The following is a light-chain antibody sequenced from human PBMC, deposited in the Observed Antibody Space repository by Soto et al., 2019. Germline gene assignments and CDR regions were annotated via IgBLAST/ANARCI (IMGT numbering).Light chain of an antibody. J-gene: IGLJ2*01. CDR2: DVS. CDR1: SSDVGGYNY. Sequence: QSALTQPASVSGSPGQSITISCTGTSSDVGGYNYVSWYQQHPGKAPKLMIYDVSNRPSGVSNCFSGSKSGNTASLTIAGLKAEDEADYHCSSHTSSSTVVFGGGTKVTVL. CDR3: SSHTSSSTVV. V-gene: IGLV2-14*01.